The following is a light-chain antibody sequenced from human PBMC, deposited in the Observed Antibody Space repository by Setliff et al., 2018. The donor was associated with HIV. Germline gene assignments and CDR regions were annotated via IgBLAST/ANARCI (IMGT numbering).Light chain of an antibody. CDR3: SSYTASSTYV. CDR2: EVR. J-gene: IGLJ1*01. CDR1: SSDIGAYNF. V-gene: IGLV2-14*01. Sequence: QSVLTQPASVSGSPGQSIAISCTGTSSDIGAYNFVSWYQQSPGKVPQLIMFEVRNRPYGVSTRFSGSKSGNTASLTISGLQAEDEGGYYCSSYTASSTYVSGTGTKVTVL.